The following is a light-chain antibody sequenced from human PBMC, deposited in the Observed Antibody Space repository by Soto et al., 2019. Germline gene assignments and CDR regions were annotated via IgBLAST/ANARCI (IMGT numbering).Light chain of an antibody. CDR2: KAS. CDR1: QSISSW. CDR3: QQYNSPWT. J-gene: IGKJ1*01. Sequence: DIQMTQSPSTLSASVGDRVTITCRASQSISSWLAWYPQKPGKAPKLLIYKASSLESGVPSRFSGSGSGTECTLTLSSLPPDDFATYSCQQYNSPWTFGQGTKVELQ. V-gene: IGKV1-5*03.